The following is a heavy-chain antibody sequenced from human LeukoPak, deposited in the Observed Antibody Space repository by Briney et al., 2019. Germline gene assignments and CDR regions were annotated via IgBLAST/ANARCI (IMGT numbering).Heavy chain of an antibody. CDR1: GFTFSSYG. Sequence: GRSLRLSCAASGFTFSSYGMHWVRQAPGKGLEWVAVISYDGSNKYYADSVKGRFTISRDNSKNALYLQMNSLRAEDTAVYYCTTAPIPSVAGTPYWGQGTLVTVSS. D-gene: IGHD6-19*01. CDR3: TTAPIPSVAGTPY. V-gene: IGHV3-30*03. CDR2: ISYDGSNK. J-gene: IGHJ4*02.